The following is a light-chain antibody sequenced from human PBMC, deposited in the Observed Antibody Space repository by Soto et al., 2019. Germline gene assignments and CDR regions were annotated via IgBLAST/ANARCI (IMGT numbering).Light chain of an antibody. CDR2: GTS. J-gene: IGKJ1*01. CDR1: QSVPSTY. Sequence: VLSQSPGRLSLSPGERATLSCRASQSVPSTYFAWYQQKSGQPPRLLISGTSNRATGIPDRFSGSGSGRGFTLTISRLEPEDFAVYFCQQFGNSPWTFGQGTQVEI. CDR3: QQFGNSPWT. V-gene: IGKV3-20*01.